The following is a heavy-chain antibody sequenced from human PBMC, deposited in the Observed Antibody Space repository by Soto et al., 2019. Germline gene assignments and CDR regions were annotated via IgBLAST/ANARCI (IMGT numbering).Heavy chain of an antibody. V-gene: IGHV1-18*01. CDR1: VYTFTSYG. CDR2: ISAYNGNA. CDR3: ARYSGYSSGWYSDY. J-gene: IGHJ4*02. D-gene: IGHD6-19*01. Sequence: ASVKVSCKASVYTFTSYGISWVRQAPGQGLEWMGWISAYNGNANYAQKLQGRVTMTTDTSTSTAYMELRSLRSDDTAVYYCARYSGYSSGWYSDYWGQGTLVTVSS.